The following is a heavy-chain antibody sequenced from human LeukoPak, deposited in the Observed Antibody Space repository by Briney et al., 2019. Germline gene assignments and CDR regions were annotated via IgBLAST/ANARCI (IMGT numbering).Heavy chain of an antibody. D-gene: IGHD3-9*01. CDR2: INHSGST. CDR3: ARARTELRYFDWTYYYYYMDV. J-gene: IGHJ6*03. V-gene: IGHV4-34*01. CDR1: GGSFSGYY. Sequence: SETLSLTCAVYGGSFSGYYWSWIRQPPGKGLEWIGEINHSGSTNYTPSLKSRVTISVDTSKNQFSLKLSSVTAADTAVYYCARARTELRYFDWTYYYYYMDVWGKGTTVTVSS.